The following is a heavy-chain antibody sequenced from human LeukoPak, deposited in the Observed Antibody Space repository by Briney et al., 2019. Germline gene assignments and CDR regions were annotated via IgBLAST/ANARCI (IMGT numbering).Heavy chain of an antibody. V-gene: IGHV4-59*01. CDR1: GGSISSYY. J-gene: IGHJ5*02. CDR2: IYYSGST. D-gene: IGHD3-22*01. CDR3: ARGAHYYDPLTNWFDP. Sequence: LETLSLTCTVSGGSISSYYWSWIRQPPGKGLEWIGYIYYSGSTNYNPSLKSRVTISVDTSKNQFSLKLSSVTAADTAVYYCARGAHYYDPLTNWFDPWGQGTLVTVSS.